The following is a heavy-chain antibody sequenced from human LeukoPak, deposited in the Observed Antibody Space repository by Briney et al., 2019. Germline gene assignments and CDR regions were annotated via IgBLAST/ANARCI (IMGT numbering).Heavy chain of an antibody. CDR1: GGSISSYY. Sequence: PSETLSLTCTVSGGSISSYYWSWIRQPPGKGLEWIGYIYYSGSTNYNPSPKSRVTISVDTSKNQFSLKLSSVTAADTAVYYCARDRRSPRSSSFFPNYMDVWGKGTTVTVSS. V-gene: IGHV4-59*01. CDR2: IYYSGST. D-gene: IGHD6-13*01. CDR3: ARDRRSPRSSSFFPNYMDV. J-gene: IGHJ6*03.